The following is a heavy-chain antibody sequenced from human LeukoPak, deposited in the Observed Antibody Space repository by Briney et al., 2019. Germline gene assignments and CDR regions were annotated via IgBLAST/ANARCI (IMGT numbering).Heavy chain of an antibody. D-gene: IGHD6-13*01. CDR1: GFTFGDFA. V-gene: IGHV3-49*03. CDR2: IRSKAYGGTT. CDR3: SRASSGIAAAGTFY. Sequence: PGGSLRLSCAASGFTFGDFAMSWFRQAPGKGLEWLGFIRSKAYGGTTEYAASVKGRFTISRDDSKTIAYLQMSSLKIEDTAVYYCSRASSGIAAAGTFYWGQGTLVTVSS. J-gene: IGHJ4*02.